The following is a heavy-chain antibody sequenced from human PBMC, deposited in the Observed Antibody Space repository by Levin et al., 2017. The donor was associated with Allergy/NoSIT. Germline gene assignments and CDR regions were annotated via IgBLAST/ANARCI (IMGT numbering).Heavy chain of an antibody. CDR1: GFTFSSYG. D-gene: IGHD3-10*01. J-gene: IGHJ5*02. V-gene: IGHV3-33*01. CDR3: ARARGGAMIRGVVGWFDP. CDR2: IWYDGSNK. Sequence: RGESLKISCAASGFTFSSYGMHWVRQTPGKGLEWVAVIWYDGSNKYYTDSVKGRFTISRDNSKNTLYLQMNSLRAEDTAVYYCARARGGAMIRGVVGWFDPWGQGTLVTVSS.